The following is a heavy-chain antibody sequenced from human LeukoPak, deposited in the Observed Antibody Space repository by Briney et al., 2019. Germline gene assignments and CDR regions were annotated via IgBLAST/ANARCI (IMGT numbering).Heavy chain of an antibody. Sequence: ASVKVSCKASGYTFTSYDINWVRQATGQGLEWMGWMNPNSGNTGYAQKFQGRVTMTRNTSISTAYMELSSLRSEDTAVYYCARGLGIAAAGIYYYYYYGMDVWGQGTTVTVSS. J-gene: IGHJ6*02. V-gene: IGHV1-8*01. CDR1: GYTFTSYD. CDR2: MNPNSGNT. D-gene: IGHD6-13*01. CDR3: ARGLGIAAAGIYYYYYYGMDV.